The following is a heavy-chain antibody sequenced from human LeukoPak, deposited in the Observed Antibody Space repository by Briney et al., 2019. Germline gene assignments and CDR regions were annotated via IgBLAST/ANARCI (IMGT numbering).Heavy chain of an antibody. J-gene: IGHJ4*02. CDR3: ARGERYSSGWDSYLQDEN. D-gene: IGHD6-19*01. V-gene: IGHV4-59*01. CDR2: IYYSGST. Sequence: PSETLSLTCTVSGGSISSYYWSWLRQPPGKGLEWIGYIYYSGSTNYNPSLKSRVTISVGTSKNQFSLKLSSVTAADTAVYYCARGERYSSGWDSYLQDENWGQGALVTVSS. CDR1: GGSISSYY.